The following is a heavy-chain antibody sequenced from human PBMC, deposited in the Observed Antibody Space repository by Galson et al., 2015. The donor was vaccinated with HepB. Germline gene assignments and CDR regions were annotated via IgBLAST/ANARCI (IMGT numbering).Heavy chain of an antibody. Sequence: SVKVSCKASGGTFSSYAISWLRQAPGQGLEWMGGIIPILGTTNHAQRFQDRVTFTADESTSTVYMELASLRSEDTAVYFCARASSREPGIGAAVAYYYYMDVWGKGTTVTVSS. D-gene: IGHD6-13*01. CDR1: GGTFSSYA. V-gene: IGHV1-69*13. CDR2: IIPILGTT. CDR3: ARASSREPGIGAAVAYYYYMDV. J-gene: IGHJ6*03.